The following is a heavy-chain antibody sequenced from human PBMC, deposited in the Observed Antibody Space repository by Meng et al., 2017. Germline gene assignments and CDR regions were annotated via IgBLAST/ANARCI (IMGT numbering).Heavy chain of an antibody. V-gene: IGHV3-33*01. CDR1: GFTFSSYG. CDR3: ARGLSTTYWYFDL. D-gene: IGHD2/OR15-2a*01. Sequence: VCGEGVVPAGRFRNPSCARSGFTFSSYGMNWVRQAPGKGLEWVAVIGYDGSNKYYADSVKGRFTISRDNSKNTLYLQMNSLRAEDTAVYYCARGLSTTYWYFDLWGRGTLVTVSS. CDR2: IGYDGSNK. J-gene: IGHJ2*01.